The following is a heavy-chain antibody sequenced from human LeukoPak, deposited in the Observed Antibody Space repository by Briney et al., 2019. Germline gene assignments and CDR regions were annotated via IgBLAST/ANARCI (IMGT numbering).Heavy chain of an antibody. CDR3: VRETISAAGPFDY. D-gene: IGHD6-13*01. CDR1: GLTFGDYG. Sequence: PGGSLRLSCAAPGLTFGDYGMGWVRQAPGKGLEWVSSINWNGGSTGYADSMKGRFPISRDNPKNSLFLQMASLRPDDTALYYCVRETISAAGPFDYGGQGTLVTVSS. J-gene: IGHJ4*02. V-gene: IGHV3-20*04. CDR2: INWNGGST.